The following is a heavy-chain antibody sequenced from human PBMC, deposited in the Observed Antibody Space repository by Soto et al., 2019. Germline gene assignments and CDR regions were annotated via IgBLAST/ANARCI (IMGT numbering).Heavy chain of an antibody. J-gene: IGHJ6*02. Sequence: GASVKVSCKASVGTFSSYAISWVRQAPGQGLEWVGGIIPIFGTANYAQKFQGRVTITADESTSTAYMELSSLRSEDTAVYYCARGGGYCSGGSCHNYYYYGMDVWGQGTTVTVSS. CDR1: VGTFSSYA. CDR2: IIPIFGTA. V-gene: IGHV1-69*13. CDR3: ARGGGYCSGGSCHNYYYYGMDV. D-gene: IGHD2-15*01.